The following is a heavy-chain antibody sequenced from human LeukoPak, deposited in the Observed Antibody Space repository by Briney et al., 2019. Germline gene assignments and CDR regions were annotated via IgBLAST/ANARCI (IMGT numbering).Heavy chain of an antibody. V-gene: IGHV3-66*01. CDR3: ARDGSYGPFGDYYYGMDV. D-gene: IGHD3-10*01. J-gene: IGHJ6*02. Sequence: GGSLRLSCAAPGFTFSSYWMSWVRQAPGKGLEWVSVIYSGGSTYYADSVKGRFTISRDNSKNTLYLQMNSLRAEDTAVYYCARDGSYGPFGDYYYGMDVWGQGTTVTVSS. CDR2: IYSGGST. CDR1: GFTFSSYW.